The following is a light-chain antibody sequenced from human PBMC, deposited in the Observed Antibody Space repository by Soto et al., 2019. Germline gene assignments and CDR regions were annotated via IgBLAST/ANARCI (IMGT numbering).Light chain of an antibody. CDR2: EVS. J-gene: IGLJ2*01. CDR3: SSYTSSRTLV. Sequence: QSALTKPASVSGSPGQSITISCTGTSSDVGGYNYVSWYQQHPGIAPKLMISEVSNRPSGVSNRFSGSKSGNTASLTISGLKAEDEADYYCSSYTSSRTLVFGGGTKVTVL. CDR1: SSDVGGYNY. V-gene: IGLV2-14*01.